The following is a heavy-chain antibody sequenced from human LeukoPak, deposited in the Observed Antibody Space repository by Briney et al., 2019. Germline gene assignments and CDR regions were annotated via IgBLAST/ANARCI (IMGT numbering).Heavy chain of an antibody. J-gene: IGHJ5*02. CDR3: ARDSGTTGEVKFDP. CDR1: GGSFSGYY. Sequence: PSETLSLTCAVYGGSFSGYYWRWIRQPPGHGLEWIGEINHSGSANYNPPLKSRVTISVDTSKNQFSLKLSSVTAADTAIYYCARDSGTTGEVKFDPWGQGTLVTVSS. CDR2: INHSGSA. D-gene: IGHD3-10*01. V-gene: IGHV4-34*01.